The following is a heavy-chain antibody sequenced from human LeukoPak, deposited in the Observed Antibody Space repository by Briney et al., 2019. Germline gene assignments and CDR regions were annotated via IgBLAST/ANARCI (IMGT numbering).Heavy chain of an antibody. Sequence: GGSLRLSCAASGFTFSSYSMNWVRQAPGKGLEWVSYISSSSSTIYYADSVKGRFTISRDNSKNTLYLQMNSLRAEDTAVYYCARDKSGEWELLPYDAFDIWGQGTMVTVSS. CDR2: ISSSSSTI. J-gene: IGHJ3*02. V-gene: IGHV3-48*01. CDR1: GFTFSSYS. D-gene: IGHD1-26*01. CDR3: ARDKSGEWELLPYDAFDI.